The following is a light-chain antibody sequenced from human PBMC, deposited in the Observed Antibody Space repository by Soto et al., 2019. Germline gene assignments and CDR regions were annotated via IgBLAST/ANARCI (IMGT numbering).Light chain of an antibody. CDR1: QSVSSY. V-gene: IGKV3-11*01. CDR3: QQRSNWPPIT. Sequence: EIVLTQSPATLSLSPRERATLSCRASQSVSSYLAWYQQKPGQAPSLLIYDVSNRATGIPARFSGSGSGTDFTLTISSLEPEDFAVYYCQQRSNWPPITFGQGTRLEIK. CDR2: DVS. J-gene: IGKJ5*01.